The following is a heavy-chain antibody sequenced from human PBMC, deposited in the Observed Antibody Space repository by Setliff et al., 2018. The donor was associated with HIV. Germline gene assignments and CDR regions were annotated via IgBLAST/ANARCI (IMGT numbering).Heavy chain of an antibody. CDR3: ARSGWPYYYYYYAMDV. CDR2: ISPYNAKS. CDR1: GYNFTNYG. Sequence: ASVKVSCKASGYNFTNYGINWVRQAPGRRLEWMGWISPYNAKSKYAQKFQGRVTLTRNTSLTTAYMELSSLRSDDTAVYYCARSGWPYYYYYYAMDVWGQGTTVTVSS. D-gene: IGHD6-19*01. J-gene: IGHJ6*02. V-gene: IGHV1-18*01.